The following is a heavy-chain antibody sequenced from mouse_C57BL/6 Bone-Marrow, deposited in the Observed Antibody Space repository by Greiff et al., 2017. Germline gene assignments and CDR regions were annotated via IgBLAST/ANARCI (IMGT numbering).Heavy chain of an antibody. D-gene: IGHD2-3*01. V-gene: IGHV5-6*02. J-gene: IGHJ2*01. CDR1: GFTFSSYG. CDR3: ARQRGYWDLDY. Sequence: DVKLVESGGDLVKPGGSLKLSCAASGFTFSSYGMSWVRPTPDKRLEWVATISSGGSYTYYPDSVKGRFTISRDNAKNTLYLQMSSLKSENTAMYYCARQRGYWDLDYGGQGTTLTVSS. CDR2: ISSGGSYT.